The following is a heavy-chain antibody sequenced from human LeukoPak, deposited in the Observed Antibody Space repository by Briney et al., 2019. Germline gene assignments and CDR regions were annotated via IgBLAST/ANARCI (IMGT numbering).Heavy chain of an antibody. V-gene: IGHV1-2*02. CDR3: AREGRLFGFDP. J-gene: IGHJ5*02. D-gene: IGHD3-22*01. Sequence: ASVKVSCKASGYTFTGYYMHWVRQAPGQGLEWMGWTDPNSGGTNYAQKLQGRVTMTTDTSTSTAYMELRSLRSDDTAVYYCAREGRLFGFDPWGQGTLVTVSS. CDR1: GYTFTGYY. CDR2: TDPNSGGT.